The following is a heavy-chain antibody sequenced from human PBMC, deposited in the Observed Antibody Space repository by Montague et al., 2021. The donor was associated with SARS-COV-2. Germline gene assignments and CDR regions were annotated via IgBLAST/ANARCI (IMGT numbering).Heavy chain of an antibody. CDR3: ARGGFYYDRSGPSNFDY. J-gene: IGHJ4*02. CDR2: IDYSGST. Sequence: SETLSLTCTVSVGSISSNNCYWGWIRQPPGKALEWIGSIDYSGSTYYNPSLKSRVTMSVDTSGNQFSLKLSSVTAADTAVYYCARGGFYYDRSGPSNFDYWGQGTLVTVSS. V-gene: IGHV4-39*07. CDR1: VGSISSNNCY. D-gene: IGHD3-22*01.